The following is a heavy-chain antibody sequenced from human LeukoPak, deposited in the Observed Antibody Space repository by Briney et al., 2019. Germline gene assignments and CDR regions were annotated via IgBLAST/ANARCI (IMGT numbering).Heavy chain of an antibody. CDR3: ARDQYDTWSRRGNFDS. V-gene: IGHV3-7*03. J-gene: IGHJ4*02. Sequence: GGSLRLSCVASGFTFGKYWMSWVRQAPGKGLEWVANIKLDGSEKNYVDSVKGRFTISRDNTKNSLYLQMNSLRVEDTAVFYCARDQYDTWSRRGNFDSWGQGTLVIVPS. CDR1: GFTFGKYW. CDR2: IKLDGSEK. D-gene: IGHD3-3*01.